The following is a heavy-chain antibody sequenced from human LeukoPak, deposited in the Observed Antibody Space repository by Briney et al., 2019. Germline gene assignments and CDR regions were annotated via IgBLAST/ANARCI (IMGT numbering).Heavy chain of an antibody. D-gene: IGHD5-18*01. J-gene: IGHJ4*02. CDR3: ANIRYNSGLDY. Sequence: GGSLRLSCAASGFIFNRYGMSWVRQAPGKGLEWVSAISGSGGTTYYTASVKGRFTISRDNSKNTLYLQMNSLRAEDTAVYYCANIRYNSGLDYWGQGTLVTVSS. CDR1: GFIFNRYG. V-gene: IGHV3-23*01. CDR2: ISGSGGTT.